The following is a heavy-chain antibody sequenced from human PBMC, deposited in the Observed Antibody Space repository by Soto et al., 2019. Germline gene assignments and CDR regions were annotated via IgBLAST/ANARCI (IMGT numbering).Heavy chain of an antibody. J-gene: IGHJ6*02. D-gene: IGHD6-13*01. CDR1: GFTFTSSA. V-gene: IGHV1-58*01. CDR3: AADAAAGPYYYYGMDV. Sequence: ASVKVSCKASGFTFTSSAVQWVRQARGQRLEWIGWIVVGSGNTNYAQKFQERVTITRDMSTSTAYMELSSLRSEDTAVYYCAADAAAGPYYYYGMDVWGQGTTVTVSS. CDR2: IVVGSGNT.